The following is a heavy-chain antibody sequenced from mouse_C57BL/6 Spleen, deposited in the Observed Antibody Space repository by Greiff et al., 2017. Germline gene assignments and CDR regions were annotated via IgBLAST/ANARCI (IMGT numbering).Heavy chain of an antibody. CDR3: AREEGYDYTLDY. D-gene: IGHD2-4*01. Sequence: VQLQQPGAELVKPGASVKMSCKASGYTFTSYWITWVKQRPGQGLEWIGDIYPGSGSTNYNEKFKSKATLTVDTSSSTAYMQLSSLTSEDSAVYYCAREEGYDYTLDYWGQGTTLTVSS. V-gene: IGHV1-55*01. J-gene: IGHJ2*01. CDR2: IYPGSGST. CDR1: GYTFTSYW.